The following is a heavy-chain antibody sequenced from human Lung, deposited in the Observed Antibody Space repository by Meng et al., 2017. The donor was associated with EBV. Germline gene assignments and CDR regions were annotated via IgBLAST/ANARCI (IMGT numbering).Heavy chain of an antibody. V-gene: IGHV4-4*02. CDR2: IYHSGST. J-gene: IGHJ5*02. D-gene: IGHD5-18*01. CDR1: GDSISRSNW. Sequence: GQLQESGPGVVKPSETLSLTCTCPGDSISRSNWWSWVRQPPGKGLEWIGEIYHSGSTNYNPSLKSRVTISMDTSKNQFSLKLSSVTAADTAVYYCARERDTRWFDPWGRGTLVTVSS. CDR3: ARERDTRWFDP.